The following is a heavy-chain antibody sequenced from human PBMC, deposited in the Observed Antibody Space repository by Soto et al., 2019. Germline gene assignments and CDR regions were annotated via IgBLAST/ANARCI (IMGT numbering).Heavy chain of an antibody. CDR3: ARKDVVPAAPFDY. J-gene: IGHJ4*02. CDR1: GGSISSGGYC. Sequence: PSETLSLTCTVSGGSISSGGYCWSWIRQHPGKGLEWIGYIYYSGSTYYNPSLKSRVTISVDTSKNQFSLKLSSVTAADTAVYYCARKDVVPAAPFDYWGQGTLVTVSS. CDR2: IYYSGST. D-gene: IGHD2-2*01. V-gene: IGHV4-31*03.